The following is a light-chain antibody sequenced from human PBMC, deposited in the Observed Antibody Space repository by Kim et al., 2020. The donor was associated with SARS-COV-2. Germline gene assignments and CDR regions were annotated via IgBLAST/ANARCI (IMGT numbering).Light chain of an antibody. V-gene: IGLV2-14*01. CDR2: EVS. Sequence: QAITRSCPGTSSDFGGYKYVSWYQQHPGKAPKLVIYEVSNRPSGVSNRFSGSKSGNTASLTISGLQAEDEADYYCSSYIRGSTNYVFGTGTKVTVL. CDR3: SSYIRGSTNYV. CDR1: SSDFGGYKY. J-gene: IGLJ1*01.